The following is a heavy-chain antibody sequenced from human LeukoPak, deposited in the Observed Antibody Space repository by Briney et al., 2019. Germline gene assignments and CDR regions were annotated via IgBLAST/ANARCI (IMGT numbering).Heavy chain of an antibody. V-gene: IGHV3-66*04. Sequence: GGSLRLCCAASGFTVSSNYMSWVRQAPGKGLEWVSVIYSGGSTYYADSVKGRFTISRDNSKNTLYLQMNSLRAEDTAVYYCARPRGYSYGYALYWGQGTLVTVSS. J-gene: IGHJ4*02. D-gene: IGHD5-18*01. CDR3: ARPRGYSYGYALY. CDR2: IYSGGST. CDR1: GFTVSSNY.